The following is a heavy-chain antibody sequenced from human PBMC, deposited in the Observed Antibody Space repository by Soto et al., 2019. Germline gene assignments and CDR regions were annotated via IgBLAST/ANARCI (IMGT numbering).Heavy chain of an antibody. Sequence: PGESLKISCKGFGYRFTSYWIGWVRQMPGKGLEWMGIINPYDSDTRYSPSFQGQVTISADKSISTVYLQWSSLKASDTAMYFCTRPILPPHVSYGMDVWGQGTTVTVS. D-gene: IGHD3-3*01. J-gene: IGHJ6*02. CDR1: GYRFTSYW. V-gene: IGHV5-51*01. CDR3: TRPILPPHVSYGMDV. CDR2: INPYDSDT.